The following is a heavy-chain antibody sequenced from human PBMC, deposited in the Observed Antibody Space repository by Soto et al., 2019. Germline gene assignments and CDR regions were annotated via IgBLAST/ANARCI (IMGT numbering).Heavy chain of an antibody. Sequence: ASVKVSCKASGYTITSYGISWVRQAPGQGLEWMGWIGAYNGNTNYAQKLQGRVTMTTDTSTSTAYMELRSLRSDDTAVYYCARDLLSYDFWSGYYRNWFDPWGQGTLVTVSS. CDR3: ARDLLSYDFWSGYYRNWFDP. J-gene: IGHJ5*02. CDR1: GYTITSYG. D-gene: IGHD3-3*01. CDR2: IGAYNGNT. V-gene: IGHV1-18*01.